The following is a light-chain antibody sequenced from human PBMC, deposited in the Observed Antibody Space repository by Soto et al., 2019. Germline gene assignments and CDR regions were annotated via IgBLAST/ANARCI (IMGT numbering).Light chain of an antibody. CDR3: SSYTRSVTYV. CDR2: EVS. Sequence: QSALTQPPSASGSPGQSVTISCTGTSSDVGGYNYVSWYQQHPGKAPKLMIYEVSNRPSEVSNRFSGSKSGNTASLTISGLQAEDEADYYCSSYTRSVTYVFGSGTKLTVL. J-gene: IGLJ1*01. CDR1: SSDVGGYNY. V-gene: IGLV2-14*01.